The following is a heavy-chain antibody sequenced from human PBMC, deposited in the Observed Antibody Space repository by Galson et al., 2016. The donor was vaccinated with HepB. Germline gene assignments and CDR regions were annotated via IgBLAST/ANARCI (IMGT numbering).Heavy chain of an antibody. CDR1: GFTFSSYS. J-gene: IGHJ6*02. CDR3: ARGLLYFDWYQLEGYGMDV. Sequence: LRLSCAASGFTFSSYSMNWVRQAPGKGLEWVSFLSTSSSTIYYSDTVKGRFNVSRDNGKNSLYLQMNSLRDEDTAVYYCARGLLYFDWYQLEGYGMDVWGQGTTVTVSS. V-gene: IGHV3-48*02. CDR2: LSTSSSTI. D-gene: IGHD3-9*01.